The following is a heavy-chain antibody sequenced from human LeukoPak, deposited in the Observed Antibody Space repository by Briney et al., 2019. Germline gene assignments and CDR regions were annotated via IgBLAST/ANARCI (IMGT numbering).Heavy chain of an antibody. Sequence: PGGSLRLSCAASGFTFSSYSMNWVRQAPGKGLEWVSYISSSSSTIYYADSVKGRFTISRDNAKNSLYLQMNSLRAEDTAVYYCARKGITMVRGVTYYYGMDVWGQGTTVTVSS. CDR2: ISSSSSTI. V-gene: IGHV3-48*04. J-gene: IGHJ6*02. CDR1: GFTFSSYS. CDR3: ARKGITMVRGVTYYYGMDV. D-gene: IGHD3-10*01.